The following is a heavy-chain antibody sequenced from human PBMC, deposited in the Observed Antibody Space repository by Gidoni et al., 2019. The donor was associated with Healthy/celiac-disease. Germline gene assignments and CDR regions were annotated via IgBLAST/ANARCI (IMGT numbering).Heavy chain of an antibody. V-gene: IGHV3-64*01. CDR2: ISSNGGST. CDR1: GFTFSSYA. CDR3: ARSPNCGGDCRAGLLGYYYYMDV. D-gene: IGHD2-21*02. Sequence: EVQLVESGGGLVQPGGSLRLSCAASGFTFSSYAMHWVRPAPGKGLEYVSAISSNGGSTYYANSVKGRFTISRDNSKNTLYLQMGSLRAEDMAVYYCARSPNCGGDCRAGLLGYYYYMDVWGKGTTVTVSS. J-gene: IGHJ6*03.